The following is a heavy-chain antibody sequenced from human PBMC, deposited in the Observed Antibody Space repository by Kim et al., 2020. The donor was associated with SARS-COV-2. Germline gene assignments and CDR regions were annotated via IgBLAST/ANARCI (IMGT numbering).Heavy chain of an antibody. J-gene: IGHJ6*02. CDR3: ARDWGVGLGMDV. D-gene: IGHD3-10*01. Sequence: SETLSLTCTVSGGSVSNYYWSWIRQPPGKGLEWIGFIYYTGSTNYKPSLKSRVTMSVDTSKNQFSLRLTSVTAADTAVYYCARDWGVGLGMDVWGQGTTVTISS. CDR1: GGSVSNYY. V-gene: IGHV4-59*02. CDR2: IYYTGST.